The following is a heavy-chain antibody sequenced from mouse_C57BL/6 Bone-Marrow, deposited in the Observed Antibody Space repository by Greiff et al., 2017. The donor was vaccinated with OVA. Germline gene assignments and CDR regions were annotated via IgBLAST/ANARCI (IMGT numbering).Heavy chain of an antibody. V-gene: IGHV1-82*01. CDR1: GYAFSSSW. D-gene: IGHD1-1*01. CDR3: ARHITTVGYFDV. CDR2: IYPGDGDT. Sequence: VQLQQSGPELVKPGASVKISCKASGYAFSSSWMNWVKQRPGKGLEWIGRIYPGDGDTNYNGKFKGKATLTADKSSSTAYMQLSSLTSEDSAVYFCARHITTVGYFDVWGTGTTVTVSS. J-gene: IGHJ1*03.